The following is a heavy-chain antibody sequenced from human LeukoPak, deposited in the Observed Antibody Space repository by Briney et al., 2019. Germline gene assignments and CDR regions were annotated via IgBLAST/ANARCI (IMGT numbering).Heavy chain of an antibody. CDR2: ISAYNGNT. CDR1: GYTFTSYG. CDR3: AREGYYHGSGTYSPPRYYGMDV. J-gene: IGHJ6*02. D-gene: IGHD3-10*01. V-gene: IGHV1-18*01. Sequence: ASVKVSCKASGYTFTSYGISWVRQAPGQGLEWMGWISAYNGNTNYAQKFQGRVRMTTDTSTTTVYMELRSLRSDDTAVYYCAREGYYHGSGTYSPPRYYGMDVWGQGTTVIVSS.